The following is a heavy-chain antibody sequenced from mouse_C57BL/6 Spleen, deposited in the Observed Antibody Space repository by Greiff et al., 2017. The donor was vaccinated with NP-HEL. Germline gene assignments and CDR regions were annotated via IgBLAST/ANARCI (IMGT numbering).Heavy chain of an antibody. CDR1: GYSITSGYY. V-gene: IGHV3-6*01. CDR3: ARYDGYLAWFAY. CDR2: ISYDGSN. Sequence: DVQLQESGPGLVKPSQSLSLTCSVTGYSITSGYYWNWIRQFPGNKLEWMGYISYDGSNNYNPSLKNRISITRDTSKNQFFLKLNSVTTEDTATYYCARYDGYLAWFAYWGQGTLVTVSA. D-gene: IGHD2-3*01. J-gene: IGHJ3*01.